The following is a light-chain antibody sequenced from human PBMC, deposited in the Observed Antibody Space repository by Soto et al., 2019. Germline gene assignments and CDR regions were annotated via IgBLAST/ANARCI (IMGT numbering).Light chain of an antibody. CDR1: SSDVGGYKY. CDR2: EVS. V-gene: IGLV2-14*01. CDR3: SSYTSSNTLEV. Sequence: QPVLTQPASVSGSPGQSITISCTGTSSDVGGYKYVSWYQHHPHRAPKLLIYEVSYRPSGVSNRFSGSKSGNMASLTISGLQAEDEADYYCSSYTSSNTLEVFGSGTKLTVL. J-gene: IGLJ2*01.